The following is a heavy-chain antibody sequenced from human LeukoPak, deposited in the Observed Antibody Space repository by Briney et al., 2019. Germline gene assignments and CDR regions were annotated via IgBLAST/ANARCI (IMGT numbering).Heavy chain of an antibody. Sequence: ASVKVSCKASGYTFTGYYMHWVRQAPGQGLEWMGRINPNSVGTNYAQKFQGRVTTTRDTYIRTAYMELSRLRSDDTAVYYCARDQYYGSGSFDYWGQGTLVTVSS. CDR3: ARDQYYGSGSFDY. D-gene: IGHD3-10*01. J-gene: IGHJ4*02. CDR1: GYTFTGYY. CDR2: INPNSVGT. V-gene: IGHV1-2*06.